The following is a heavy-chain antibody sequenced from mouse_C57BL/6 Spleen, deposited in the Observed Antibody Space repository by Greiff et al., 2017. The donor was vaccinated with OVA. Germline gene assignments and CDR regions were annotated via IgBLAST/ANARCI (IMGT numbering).Heavy chain of an antibody. D-gene: IGHD1-1*01. V-gene: IGHV1-81*01. CDR1: GYTFTSYG. Sequence: VMLVESGAELARPGASVKLSCKASGYTFTSYGISWVKQRTGQGLEWIGEIYPRSGNTYYNEKFKGKATLTADKSSSTAYMELRSLTSEDSAVYFCAVRYYGSSYEGYYFDYWGQGTTLTVSS. J-gene: IGHJ2*01. CDR2: IYPRSGNT. CDR3: AVRYYGSSYEGYYFDY.